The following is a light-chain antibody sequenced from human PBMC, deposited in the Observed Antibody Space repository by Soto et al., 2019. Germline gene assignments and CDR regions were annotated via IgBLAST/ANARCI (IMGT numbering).Light chain of an antibody. V-gene: IGLV2-14*01. Sequence: QSALTQPASVSGSPGQSITISCTGTSSDVGGYNSVSWYQQHPGKAPKLMIYDVSNRPSGVSNRFSGSKSGNTASLTISGLQAEDEAEYYCSSYTSSSTLVFGTGTKLTVL. J-gene: IGLJ1*01. CDR3: SSYTSSSTLV. CDR1: SSDVGGYNS. CDR2: DVS.